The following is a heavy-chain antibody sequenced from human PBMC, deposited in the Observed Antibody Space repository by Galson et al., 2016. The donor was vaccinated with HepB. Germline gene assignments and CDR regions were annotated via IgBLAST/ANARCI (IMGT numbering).Heavy chain of an antibody. V-gene: IGHV3-30*18. D-gene: IGHD3-16*01. Sequence: SLRLSCAASGFTLSSYGMHWVRQAPGKGLEWVAYVSSDGIGKHYADSVNGRFTISRDTSKNTLSLQMNSLRVEDSAVYYCAKDLRGEPTMPRGFFDYWGQGTLVTVSS. CDR3: AKDLRGEPTMPRGFFDY. J-gene: IGHJ4*02. CDR1: GFTLSSYG. CDR2: VSSDGIGK.